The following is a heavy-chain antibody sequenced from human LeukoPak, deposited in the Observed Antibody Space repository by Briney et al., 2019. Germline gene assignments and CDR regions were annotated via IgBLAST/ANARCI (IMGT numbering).Heavy chain of an antibody. CDR3: ARDGYYYDSSGYLYLDY. V-gene: IGHV4-34*01. CDR1: GGSFSGYY. Sequence: PSETLSLTCAVYGGSFSGYYWSWIRQPPGKGLEWIGEINHSGSTNYNPSLKSRVTMSVDTSKNQFSLKLSSVTAADTAVYYCARDGYYYDSSGYLYLDYWGQGTLVTVSS. CDR2: INHSGST. D-gene: IGHD3-22*01. J-gene: IGHJ4*02.